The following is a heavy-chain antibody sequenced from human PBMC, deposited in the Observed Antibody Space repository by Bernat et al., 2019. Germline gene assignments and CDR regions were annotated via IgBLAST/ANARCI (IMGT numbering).Heavy chain of an antibody. Sequence: EVQLLESGGGLVQPGGSLRLSCAASGFKFNSHGMSWVRQAPGKGLEWVASISACGSATSYADSVKGRFIISRDYSKNTLYVQMNSLRPEDTAVYYCAKDFKVYYGSRSFFPFDSWGQGTLVTVAS. CDR2: ISACGSAT. V-gene: IGHV3-23*01. J-gene: IGHJ5*01. CDR1: GFKFNSHG. CDR3: AKDFKVYYGSRSFFPFDS. D-gene: IGHD3-10*01.